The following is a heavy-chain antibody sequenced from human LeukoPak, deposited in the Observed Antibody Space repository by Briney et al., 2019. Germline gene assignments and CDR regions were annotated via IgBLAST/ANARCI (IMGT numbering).Heavy chain of an antibody. V-gene: IGHV3-7*01. CDR3: ARDALGAYITGTTCFDY. CDR1: GFTFSSYW. J-gene: IGHJ4*02. CDR2: LKQDGSEK. D-gene: IGHD1-7*01. Sequence: PGGSLRLSCAASGFTFSSYWMSWVRQAPGKGLEWVANLKQDGSEKYYVDSVKGRFTISRDNAKNSLYLQMNSLRAEDTAVYYCARDALGAYITGTTCFDYWGQGTLVTVSS.